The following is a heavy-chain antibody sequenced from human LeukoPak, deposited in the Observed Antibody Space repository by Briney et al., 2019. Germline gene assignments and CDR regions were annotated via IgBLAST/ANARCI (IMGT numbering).Heavy chain of an antibody. D-gene: IGHD4-23*01. CDR1: GYTFTSYD. J-gene: IGHJ5*02. CDR3: ARHPRLRWHTGGWFDP. V-gene: IGHV1-8*01. Sequence: VASVKVSCKASGYTFTSYDINWVRQATGQGLEWMGWMNPNSGNTGYAQKFQGRVTMTRNTSISTAYMELSSLRSEDTAVYYCARHPRLRWHTGGWFDPWGQGTLVTVSS. CDR2: MNPNSGNT.